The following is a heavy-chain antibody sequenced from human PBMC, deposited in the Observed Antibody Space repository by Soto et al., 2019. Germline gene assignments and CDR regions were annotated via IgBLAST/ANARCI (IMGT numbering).Heavy chain of an antibody. V-gene: IGHV4-59*08. J-gene: IGHJ4*02. CDR3: ARRYGSSFDY. Sequence: QVQLQESGPGLVKPSETLSLTCTVSGGSISSYYWSWIRQPPGKGLEWIGYIYYSGGTNYTPSLKSRVTISVDPSQNQFSLKLSSVTAADTAVYYCARRYGSSFDYWGQGTLVTVSS. CDR2: IYYSGGT. D-gene: IGHD6-13*01. CDR1: GGSISSYY.